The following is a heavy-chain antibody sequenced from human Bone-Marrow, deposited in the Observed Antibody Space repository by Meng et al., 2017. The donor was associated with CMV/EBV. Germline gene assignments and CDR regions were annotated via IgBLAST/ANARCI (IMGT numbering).Heavy chain of an antibody. CDR3: ARTSDYCSSTSCYTYYYYGMDV. J-gene: IGHJ6*02. CDR1: GGTFSSYA. D-gene: IGHD2-2*02. CDR2: IIPIFGTA. Sequence: SVKVSCKASGGTFSSYAISWVRQAPGQGLEWMGGIIPIFGTANYAQKFQGRVTITTDESTSTAYMELSSLRSEDTAVYYCARTSDYCSSTSCYTYYYYGMDVWGQGNTVTVSS. V-gene: IGHV1-69*05.